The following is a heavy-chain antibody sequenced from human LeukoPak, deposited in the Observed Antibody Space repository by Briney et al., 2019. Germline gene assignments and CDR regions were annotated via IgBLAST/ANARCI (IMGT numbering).Heavy chain of an antibody. CDR3: ARGRRSDIVTGRLFDY. V-gene: IGHV1-2*02. CDR1: GYTFTGYY. CDR2: INPDSGGT. Sequence: GASVKVSCKASGYTFTGYYIHWVRQAPGQGLEWMGWINPDSGGTKCAQKFQGRVTKTRDTSISTAYMELSRLRSDDTAVYYCARGRRSDIVTGRLFDYWGQGTLVTVSS. D-gene: IGHD3-9*01. J-gene: IGHJ4*02.